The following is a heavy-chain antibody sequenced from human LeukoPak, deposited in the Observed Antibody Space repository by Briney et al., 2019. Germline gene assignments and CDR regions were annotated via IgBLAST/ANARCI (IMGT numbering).Heavy chain of an antibody. V-gene: IGHV3-30*02. Sequence: QTGGSLRLSCSTSGFTFSNCGMHWVRQAPGKGLEWVTFIRYDGSLKYYADSVKGRFTISRDNSKDTLYLQMDSLRPEDTAVYYCAKDKRGSGWLSYYYMDVWGKGTTVTISS. CDR2: IRYDGSLK. J-gene: IGHJ6*03. CDR3: AKDKRGSGWLSYYYMDV. D-gene: IGHD6-19*01. CDR1: GFTFSNCG.